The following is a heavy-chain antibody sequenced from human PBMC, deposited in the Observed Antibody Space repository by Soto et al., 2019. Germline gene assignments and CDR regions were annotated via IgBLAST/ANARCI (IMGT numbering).Heavy chain of an antibody. V-gene: IGHV1-58*01. J-gene: IGHJ6*02. Sequence: SVKVSCKASGFTFTSSAVQWVRQARGQRLEWKGWIVVGSGNTNYAQKIQERVNINRDMSTSTAYMELSSLRSEDTAVYYFAAGFPKYYDILTGYYRGPYYYGMDVWGQGTTVTVSS. CDR1: GFTFTSSA. CDR3: AAGFPKYYDILTGYYRGPYYYGMDV. D-gene: IGHD3-9*01. CDR2: IVVGSGNT.